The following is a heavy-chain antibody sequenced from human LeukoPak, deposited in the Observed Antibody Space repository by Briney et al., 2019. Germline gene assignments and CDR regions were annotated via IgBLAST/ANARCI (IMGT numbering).Heavy chain of an antibody. CDR2: IIPILGIA. Sequence: GSSVKVSCKASGGTFSSYAVSWVRQAPGQGLEWMGRIIPILGIANYAQKFQGRVTITADKSTSTAYMELSSLRSEDTAMYYCARESYSGNPYLDYWGQGTLVTVSS. D-gene: IGHD4-23*01. J-gene: IGHJ4*02. V-gene: IGHV1-69*04. CDR1: GGTFSSYA. CDR3: ARESYSGNPYLDY.